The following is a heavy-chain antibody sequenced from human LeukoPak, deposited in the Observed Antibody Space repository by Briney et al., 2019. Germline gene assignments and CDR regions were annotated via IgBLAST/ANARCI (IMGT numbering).Heavy chain of an antibody. CDR2: IYYSGST. Sequence: SETLSLTCAVYGGSFSGYYWSWIRQPPGKGLEWIGYIYYSGSTNYNPSLKSRVTISVDTSKNQFSLKLSSVTAADTAVYYCARHTAIAAAGYFDYWGQGTLVTVSS. J-gene: IGHJ4*02. V-gene: IGHV4-59*08. D-gene: IGHD6-13*01. CDR1: GGSFSGYY. CDR3: ARHTAIAAAGYFDY.